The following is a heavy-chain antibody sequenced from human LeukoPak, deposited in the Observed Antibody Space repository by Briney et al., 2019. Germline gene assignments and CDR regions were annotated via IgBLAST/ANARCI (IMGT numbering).Heavy chain of an antibody. CDR2: IKQDGSEK. J-gene: IGHJ6*03. CDR1: GYTFSTYT. D-gene: IGHD4-23*01. V-gene: IGHV3-7*01. CDR3: ARVVVTPLNYYYYYMDV. Sequence: GGSLRISCAASGYTFSTYTMNWVRQAPGKGLEWVANIKQDGSEKYYVDSVKGRFTISRDNAKNSLYLQMNSLRAEDTAVYYCARVVVTPLNYYYYYMDVWGKGTTVTVSS.